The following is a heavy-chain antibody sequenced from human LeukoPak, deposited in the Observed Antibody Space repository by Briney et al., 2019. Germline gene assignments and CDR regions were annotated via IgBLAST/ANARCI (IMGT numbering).Heavy chain of an antibody. CDR1: GFTCSSYA. J-gene: IGHJ3*02. CDR2: ISGSGGST. Sequence: PGGSLRLSCAASGFTCSSYAMSWVRQAPGKGLEWVSAISGSGGSTYYADSVKGRFTISRDNSKNTLYLQMNSLRAEDTAVYYCAREFGVVIIGGLDAFDIWGQGTMVTVSS. V-gene: IGHV3-23*01. D-gene: IGHD3-3*01. CDR3: AREFGVVIIGGLDAFDI.